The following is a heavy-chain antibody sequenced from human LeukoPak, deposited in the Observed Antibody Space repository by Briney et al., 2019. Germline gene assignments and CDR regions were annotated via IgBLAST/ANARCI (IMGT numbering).Heavy chain of an antibody. CDR3: ARGTMTAAFGP. V-gene: IGHV3-21*01. D-gene: IGHD3-22*01. J-gene: IGHJ5*02. CDR1: GFTFSSYS. Sequence: GGSLRLSCAASGFTFSSYSMNWVRQAPGKGLEWVSSISSSSSYIYYADSVKGRFTISRDNAKNSLYLQMNSLRAEDTAVYYCARGTMTAAFGPWGQGTLVTVSS. CDR2: ISSSSSYI.